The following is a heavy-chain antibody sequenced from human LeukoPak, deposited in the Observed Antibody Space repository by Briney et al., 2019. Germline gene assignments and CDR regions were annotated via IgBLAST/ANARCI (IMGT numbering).Heavy chain of an antibody. Sequence: GASVKVSCKASGGTFSSYAISWVRQAPGQGLEWMGRIIPILGIANYAQKFQGRVTITADKSTSTAYMELSSLRSGDTAVYYCARWKTGYSYGYYGMDVWGQGTTVTVSS. CDR2: IIPILGIA. CDR3: ARWKTGYSYGYYGMDV. CDR1: GGTFSSYA. D-gene: IGHD5-18*01. J-gene: IGHJ6*02. V-gene: IGHV1-69*04.